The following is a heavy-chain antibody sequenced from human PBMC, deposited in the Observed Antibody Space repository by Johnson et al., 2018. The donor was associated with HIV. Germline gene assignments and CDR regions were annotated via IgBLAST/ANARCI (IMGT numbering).Heavy chain of an antibody. D-gene: IGHD5-24*01. V-gene: IGHV3-7*01. Sequence: VQLVESGGGLVLPGGSLRLSCVGSGFTFSSYWMSWVHQAPGKGLEWVATIKQDGSERYHVDSVKGRFTISRDNAKKSLYLQMNSLRVEDTAVYFCARNGDGYTPDAFDIWGQGTVVTVSS. CDR3: ARNGDGYTPDAFDI. J-gene: IGHJ3*02. CDR2: IKQDGSER. CDR1: GFTFSSYW.